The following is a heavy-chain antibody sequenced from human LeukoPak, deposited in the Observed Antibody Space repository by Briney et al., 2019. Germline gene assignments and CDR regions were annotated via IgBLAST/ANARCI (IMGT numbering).Heavy chain of an antibody. D-gene: IGHD1-1*01. CDR3: ARHPCTANCRGGFDP. Sequence: PETLSPTCTVSTGSLSSSYSSCIRRLQEKGLEWIGYIYTSGRTTYNPSLQSRVTIAVATSRNQFSLRLSSVTAADTAMYYCARHPCTANCRGGFDPWGPGTLVTVS. V-gene: IGHV4-4*09. CDR2: IYTSGRT. CDR1: TGSLSSSY. J-gene: IGHJ5*02.